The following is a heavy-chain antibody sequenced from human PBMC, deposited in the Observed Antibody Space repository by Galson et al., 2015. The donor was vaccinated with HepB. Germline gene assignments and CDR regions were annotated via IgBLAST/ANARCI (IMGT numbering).Heavy chain of an antibody. CDR1: GFTFNRSR. D-gene: IGHD1-26*01. V-gene: IGHV3-74*01. CDR2: INSDGTII. CDR3: ASASSGSLDY. Sequence: SLRLSCAASGFTFNRSRMHWVRQPPGKGLVWVSRINSDGTIISYAGSVKGRFTISRDNAKNTLYLQMNSLGAEDTAVYYCASASSGSLDYLGQGTLVTVSS. J-gene: IGHJ4*02.